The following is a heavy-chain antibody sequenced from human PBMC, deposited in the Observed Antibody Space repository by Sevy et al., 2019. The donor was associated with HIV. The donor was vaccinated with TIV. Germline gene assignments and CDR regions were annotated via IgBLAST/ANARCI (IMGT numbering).Heavy chain of an antibody. Sequence: GGSLRLSCAASGFTFSSYAMSWVRQAPGKGLEWVSAISGSGGSTYYADSVKGRFTISRDNSKNTLYLQMNSLRAEDTAVYYCAKGGEDIVLMVYAKTPTSFFDYWGQGTLATVSS. CDR3: AKGGEDIVLMVYAKTPTSFFDY. V-gene: IGHV3-23*01. CDR1: GFTFSSYA. D-gene: IGHD2-8*01. J-gene: IGHJ4*02. CDR2: ISGSGGST.